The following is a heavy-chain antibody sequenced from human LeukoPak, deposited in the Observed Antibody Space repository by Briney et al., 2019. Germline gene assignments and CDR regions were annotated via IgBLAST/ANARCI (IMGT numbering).Heavy chain of an antibody. CDR3: ARANYDFWSGYYLNWFDP. D-gene: IGHD3-3*01. Sequence: SETLSLTCTVSGGSISSYYWSWIRQPPGKGLEWIGYIYTSGSTNYNSSLKSRVTISVDTSKNQFSLKLSSVTAADTAVYYCARANYDFWSGYYLNWFDPWGQGTLVTVSS. V-gene: IGHV4-4*09. J-gene: IGHJ5*02. CDR2: IYTSGST. CDR1: GGSISSYY.